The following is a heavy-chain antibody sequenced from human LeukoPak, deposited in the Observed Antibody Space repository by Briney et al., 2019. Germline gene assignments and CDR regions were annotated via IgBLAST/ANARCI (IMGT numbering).Heavy chain of an antibody. CDR1: GASISSHNW. J-gene: IGHJ4*02. Sequence: SETLSLTCAVSGASISSHNWWWSWVRQPPGKGLEWIGEIYHSGSTNYNPSLKSRVTMSVDKSKNQFSLNLSSVTAADTAVYYCARFSPRAMGNYLDFWGQGTLVTVSS. CDR2: IYHSGST. V-gene: IGHV4-4*02. D-gene: IGHD7-27*01. CDR3: ARFSPRAMGNYLDF.